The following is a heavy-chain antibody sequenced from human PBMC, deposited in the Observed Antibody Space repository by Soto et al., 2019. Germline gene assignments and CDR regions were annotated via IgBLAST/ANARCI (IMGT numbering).Heavy chain of an antibody. CDR1: GFTFSSYA. Sequence: GGSLRLPCIASGFTFSSYAMTWVRQAPGKGLEWVSDISGSGGITYYADSVKGRFTISRDNSKNTLNLQMNSLRADDTAVYYCARARRGAPYYYTMDLWGQGTTVTVSS. D-gene: IGHD3-10*01. J-gene: IGHJ6*02. V-gene: IGHV3-23*01. CDR3: ARARRGAPYYYTMDL. CDR2: ISGSGGIT.